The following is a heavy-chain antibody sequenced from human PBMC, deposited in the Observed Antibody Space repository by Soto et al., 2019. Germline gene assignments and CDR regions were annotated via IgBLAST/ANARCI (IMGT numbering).Heavy chain of an antibody. CDR1: GFTFRSYA. CDR3: ARDVTPTFWYDSSGPPGAPDY. V-gene: IGHV3-30-3*01. CDR2: ISYDGSDK. J-gene: IGHJ4*02. Sequence: PGGSLILSCAPGGFTFRSYAMQWVRQTPCKGLEWVAVISYDGSDKYYADSVKGRFTISRDYSMNTLYLQMNSLRAEDTAVYYCARDVTPTFWYDSSGPPGAPDYWGQGT. D-gene: IGHD3-22*01.